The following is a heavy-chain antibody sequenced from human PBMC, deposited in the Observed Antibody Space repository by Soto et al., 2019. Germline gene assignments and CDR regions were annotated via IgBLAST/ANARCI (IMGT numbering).Heavy chain of an antibody. Sequence: QVQLVQSGAEVKKPGSSVKVSCKASGGTFSSYAISWVRQAPGQGLEWMGGIIPIFGTANYAQKFQGRVTITADEATSTAYMELSSLTSEDTAVHYCAAGVDYDSRGYYYLRAFDIWGQGTMVTVSS. CDR1: GGTFSSYA. CDR3: AAGVDYDSRGYYYLRAFDI. V-gene: IGHV1-69*01. CDR2: IIPIFGTA. D-gene: IGHD3-22*01. J-gene: IGHJ3*02.